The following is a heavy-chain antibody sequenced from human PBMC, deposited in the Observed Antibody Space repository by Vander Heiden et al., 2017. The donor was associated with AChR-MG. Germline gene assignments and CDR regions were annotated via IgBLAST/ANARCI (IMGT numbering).Heavy chain of an antibody. CDR1: GGTLSTYA. CDR2: IIPILGGT. J-gene: IGHJ5*02. V-gene: IGHV1-69*04. CDR3: ARTRPREDGNWCEP. Sequence: QVQLVQSGTEVKKPGSSVKVSCRPSGGTLSTYAFSWVRQAPGQGLEWMGRIIPILGGTKYAQRFQGRVTITADKSTSTDYMELSSLRSEDTAVYYGARTRPREDGNWCEPWGQGTLGTVSS.